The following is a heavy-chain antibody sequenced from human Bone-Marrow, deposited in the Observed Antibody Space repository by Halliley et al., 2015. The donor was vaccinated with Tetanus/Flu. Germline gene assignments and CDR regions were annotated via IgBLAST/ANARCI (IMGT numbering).Heavy chain of an antibody. Sequence: TYYGDPVMARFPISRDNSKNILYLQMNSPRPEDTAIYYCAKDQEYNPGVVLLRPRPAAFDYWGQGALVTVSS. D-gene: IGHD3-22*01. CDR2: T. V-gene: IGHV3-NL1*01. J-gene: IGHJ4*02. CDR3: AKDQEYNPGVVLLRPRPAAFDY.